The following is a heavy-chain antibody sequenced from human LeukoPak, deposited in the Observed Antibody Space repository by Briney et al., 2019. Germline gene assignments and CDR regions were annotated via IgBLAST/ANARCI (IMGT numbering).Heavy chain of an antibody. Sequence: GGSLRLSCVASGFAFSDDSMNWVRQPPGKGLEWVSSISSTSKYIYYADSVKGRFTIFRDNAKNSLFLQMNNLRVDDSAVYYCAREYTAMAYDYWGQGNLVTVSS. CDR1: GFAFSDDS. J-gene: IGHJ4*02. V-gene: IGHV3-21*01. CDR2: ISSTSKYI. CDR3: AREYTAMAYDY. D-gene: IGHD5-18*01.